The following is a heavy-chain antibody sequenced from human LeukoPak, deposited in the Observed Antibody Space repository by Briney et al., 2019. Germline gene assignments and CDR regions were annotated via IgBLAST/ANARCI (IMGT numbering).Heavy chain of an antibody. D-gene: IGHD5-12*01. J-gene: IGHJ5*01. CDR1: GFTFSSYG. V-gene: IGHV3-23*01. Sequence: PGASLRLSYAASGFTFSSYGMSWVRQAPGKGLEFVAAINGGATYTYYADSVKGRFTISRDNSKNTLYLQMNSLRAEDTAVYYCAKDPILAVVNWFDSWGLGTLVSVSS. CDR2: INGGATYT. CDR3: AKDPILAVVNWFDS.